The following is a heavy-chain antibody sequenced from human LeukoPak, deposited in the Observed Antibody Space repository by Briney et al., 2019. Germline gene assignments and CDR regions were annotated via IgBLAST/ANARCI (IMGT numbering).Heavy chain of an antibody. D-gene: IGHD5-18*01. CDR3: ARERGYSYGVTDY. CDR1: GFTFSSYG. CDR2: ISSSSSYI. Sequence: GGSLRLSCAAFGFTFSSYGMNWVRQAPGKGLEWVSSISSSSSYIYYADSVKGRFTISRDNATNSLYLQMNSLRAEDTAVYYCARERGYSYGVTDYWGQGTLVTVSS. J-gene: IGHJ4*02. V-gene: IGHV3-21*01.